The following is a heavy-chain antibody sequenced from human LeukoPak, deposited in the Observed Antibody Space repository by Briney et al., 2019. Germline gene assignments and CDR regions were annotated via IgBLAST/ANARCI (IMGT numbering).Heavy chain of an antibody. J-gene: IGHJ4*02. V-gene: IGHV4-34*01. CDR3: ARGSNSAAAPNSFDY. CDR1: SGSFSDYY. Sequence: SETLSLTCAVYSGSFSDYYWSWIRQPPGKGLEWIGEINHSGSTNYNPSLKSRVTISVDTSKNQFSLKLSSVTAADTAVYYCARGSNSAAAPNSFDYWGQGTLATVSS. D-gene: IGHD6-13*01. CDR2: INHSGST.